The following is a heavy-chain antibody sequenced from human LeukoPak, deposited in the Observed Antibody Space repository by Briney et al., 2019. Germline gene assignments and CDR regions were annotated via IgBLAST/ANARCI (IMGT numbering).Heavy chain of an antibody. CDR2: ISSSGSTI. V-gene: IGHV3-11*04. D-gene: IGHD2-15*01. J-gene: IGHJ5*02. CDR1: GFTFTDYY. CDR3: AREFNSFLADCSGGQCLFLT. Sequence: PGGSLRLSCAASGFTFTDYYMSWIRQAPGKGLEWVSYISSSGSTIYYADSVKGRFTISRDNAKNSVYLQMDSLRAEDTAMYYCAREFNSFLADCSGGQCLFLTWGQGILVTVSS.